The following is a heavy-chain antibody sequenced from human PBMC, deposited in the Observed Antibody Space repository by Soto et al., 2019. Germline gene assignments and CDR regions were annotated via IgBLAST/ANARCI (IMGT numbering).Heavy chain of an antibody. CDR2: INHSGST. D-gene: IGHD6-19*01. Sequence: PSETLSLTCTVSGGSISSCDYYWSWIRQPPGKGLEWIGEINHSGSTNYNPSLESRVTISLDTSKNQFSLKLSSVTAADTAVYYCARERGGWPLDYWGQGTLVTVSS. CDR3: ARERGGWPLDY. V-gene: IGHV4-39*07. J-gene: IGHJ4*02. CDR1: GGSISSCDYY.